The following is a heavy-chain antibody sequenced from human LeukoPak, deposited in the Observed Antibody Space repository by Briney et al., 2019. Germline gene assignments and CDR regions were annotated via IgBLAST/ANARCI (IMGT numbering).Heavy chain of an antibody. CDR3: ARGGDIVVVVAATGAFDI. J-gene: IGHJ3*02. D-gene: IGHD2-15*01. Sequence: PSETLSLTCTVSGGSISSYYWSWIRQPPGKGLEGIRYIYYSGSTNYNPYLKSRVTISVDTSKNQFSLKLSSVTAADTAVYYCARGGDIVVVVAATGAFDIWGQGTMVTVSS. CDR1: GGSISSYY. CDR2: IYYSGST. V-gene: IGHV4-59*12.